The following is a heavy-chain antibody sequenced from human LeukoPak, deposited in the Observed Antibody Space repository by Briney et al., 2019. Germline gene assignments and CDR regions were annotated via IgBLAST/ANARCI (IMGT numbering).Heavy chain of an antibody. D-gene: IGHD5-18*01. CDR3: TKGDTAMPRYFDY. CDR2: ISGSGGST. V-gene: IGHV3-23*01. CDR1: GFTFSSYA. J-gene: IGHJ4*02. Sequence: GGSLRLSCAASGFTFSSYAMSWVRQAPGKGLEWVSAISGSGGSTYYADSVKGRFTISRDNSKNTLYLQMNSLRAEDTAVYYCTKGDTAMPRYFDYWGQGTLVTVSS.